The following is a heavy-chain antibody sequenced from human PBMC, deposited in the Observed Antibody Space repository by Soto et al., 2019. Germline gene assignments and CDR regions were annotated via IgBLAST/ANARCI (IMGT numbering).Heavy chain of an antibody. CDR2: INHSGST. D-gene: IGHD5-12*01. CDR3: ARGPVAATPFDY. Sequence: SETLSLTCAVYGGSFSGYYWSWIRQPPGKGLEWIGEINHSGSTNYNPSLKSRVTISVDTSKNQFSLKLSSVTAADTAVYYCARGPVAATPFDYWGQGTLVTVSS. V-gene: IGHV4-34*01. J-gene: IGHJ4*02. CDR1: GGSFSGYY.